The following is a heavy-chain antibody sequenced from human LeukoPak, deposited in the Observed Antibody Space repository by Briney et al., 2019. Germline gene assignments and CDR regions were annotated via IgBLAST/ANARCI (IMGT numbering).Heavy chain of an antibody. CDR1: GGTFSSYT. J-gene: IGHJ3*01. D-gene: IGHD6-13*01. CDR3: ARGGIVAAGIINNHDAFDV. Sequence: SVKVSFKASGGTFSSYTISWVRQAPGQGLEWMGGIIPIFGTAHYAQKFQGRVTITADESTSTAYMELSSLRSEDTAVYYCARGGIVAAGIINNHDAFDVWGLGTMVTVSS. CDR2: IIPIFGTA. V-gene: IGHV1-69*13.